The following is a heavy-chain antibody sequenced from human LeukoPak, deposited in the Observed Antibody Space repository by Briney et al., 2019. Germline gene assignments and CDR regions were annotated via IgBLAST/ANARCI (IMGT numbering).Heavy chain of an antibody. J-gene: IGHJ5*02. CDR3: ARGAVPAAPRGGNWFDP. Sequence: ASVKVSCKASGYTFTSYDINWVRQAPGQGLEWMGWMNPNSGNTGYAQKFQGRVTMTRNTSISTAYMELSSLRSEDTAVYYCARGAVPAAPRGGNWFDPWGQGTLVTVSS. CDR1: GYTFTSYD. V-gene: IGHV1-8*01. D-gene: IGHD2-2*01. CDR2: MNPNSGNT.